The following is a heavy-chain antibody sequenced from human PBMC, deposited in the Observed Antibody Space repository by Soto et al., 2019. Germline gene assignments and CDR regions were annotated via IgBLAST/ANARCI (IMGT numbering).Heavy chain of an antibody. CDR2: INHSGST. CDR1: GGSFSGYY. Sequence: SETLSLTCAVYGGSFSGYYWSWVRQPPMKGLEWIGEINHSGSTDYNPSLKSRVTISIDTSRNQFSLKLSSVTAADTAVYYCARGPYGMDVWGQGATVTVSS. J-gene: IGHJ6*02. V-gene: IGHV4-34*01. CDR3: ARGPYGMDV.